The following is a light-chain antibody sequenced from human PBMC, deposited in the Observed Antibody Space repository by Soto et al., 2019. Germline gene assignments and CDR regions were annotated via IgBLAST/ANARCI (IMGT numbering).Light chain of an antibody. V-gene: IGLV1-51*01. Sequence: QSALTQPPSVSAAPGQKVTISCSGSSSKIGIHYVSWYQQLPGTAPRVLIYDNNKRPSGIPDRFSGSKSGTSATLDITGLQTGDEADYYCGTWDSSLSAVVFGGGTQLTVL. CDR3: GTWDSSLSAVV. CDR1: SSKIGIHY. J-gene: IGLJ3*02. CDR2: DNN.